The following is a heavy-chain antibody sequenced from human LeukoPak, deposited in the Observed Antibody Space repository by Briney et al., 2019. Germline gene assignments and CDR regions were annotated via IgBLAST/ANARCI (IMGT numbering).Heavy chain of an antibody. CDR2: IKQDGSEK. CDR1: GFTFNNAW. CDR3: ARVRLGMDV. J-gene: IGHJ6*02. Sequence: GGSLRLSCAASGFTFNNAWMNWVRQAPGKGLEWVANIKQDGSEKYYVDSVKGRFTISKDNAKNSLYLQMNSLRAEDTAVYYCARVRLGMDVWGQGTTVTVSS. V-gene: IGHV3-7*04.